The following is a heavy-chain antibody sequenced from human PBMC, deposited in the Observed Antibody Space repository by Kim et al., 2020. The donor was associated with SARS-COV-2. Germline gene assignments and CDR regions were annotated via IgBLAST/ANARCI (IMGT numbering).Heavy chain of an antibody. Sequence: YSPSLKSRVTKSVDTSKNQFSLKLSSVTAADTAVYYCARVVVGATGWFDPWGQGTLVTVSS. CDR3: ARVVVGATGWFDP. D-gene: IGHD2-15*01. J-gene: IGHJ5*02. V-gene: IGHV4-31*02.